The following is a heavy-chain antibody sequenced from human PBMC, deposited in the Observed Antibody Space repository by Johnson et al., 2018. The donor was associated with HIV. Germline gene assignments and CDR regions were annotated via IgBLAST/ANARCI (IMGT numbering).Heavy chain of an antibody. Sequence: VQLVESGGGLVQPGGSLRLSCAASGFTFSSYAMHWVRQAPGKGLEYVSAISSNGGSTYYANSVKGRFTISRDNSKNTLYLQMGSLSSEDMAVYYCARDLGGHAFDIWGQGTMVTVSS. D-gene: IGHD3-16*01. J-gene: IGHJ3*02. CDR1: GFTFSSYA. CDR2: ISSNGGST. V-gene: IGHV3-64*01. CDR3: ARDLGGHAFDI.